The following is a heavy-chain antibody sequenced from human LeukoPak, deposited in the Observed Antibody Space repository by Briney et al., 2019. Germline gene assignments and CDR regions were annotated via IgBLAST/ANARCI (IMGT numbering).Heavy chain of an antibody. Sequence: SETLSLTCTVSGNSISSGDNYWSWIRQPPGKGLEWIGEINDSGSTNSNPSLKSRVTISVDTSKNQFSLKLSSVTAADTAVYYCASFYCSGGSCYQYYYYYYMDVWGKGTTVTISS. CDR3: ASFYCSGGSCYQYYYYYYMDV. V-gene: IGHV4-39*07. CDR1: GNSISSGDNY. CDR2: INDSGST. J-gene: IGHJ6*03. D-gene: IGHD2-15*01.